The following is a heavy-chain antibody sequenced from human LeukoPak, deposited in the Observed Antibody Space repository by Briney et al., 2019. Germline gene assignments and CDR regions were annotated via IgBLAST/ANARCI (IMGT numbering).Heavy chain of an antibody. J-gene: IGHJ4*02. CDR3: TRSSDIDILTGYSRYYFDY. V-gene: IGHV5-51*01. CDR2: IYPGDSHT. D-gene: IGHD3-9*01. Sequence: GESLKISCKGAGYSFTSYWIGWVRQMPGKGLEWMGVIYPGDSHTRYSPSFQGQGTISADKSISTAYLQWNSLKASDTAIYYCTRSSDIDILTGYSRYYFDYWGQGTLVTVSS. CDR1: GYSFTSYW.